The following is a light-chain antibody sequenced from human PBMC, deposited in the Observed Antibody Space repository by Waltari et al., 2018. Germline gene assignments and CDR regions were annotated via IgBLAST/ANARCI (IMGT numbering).Light chain of an antibody. J-gene: IGLJ3*02. V-gene: IGLV1-44*01. Sequence: QAVLTQPPPASATPGQRVTISWSGSASNIGGSLVNWNQQHPGTAPKLLIYRSDQRPSGVPDRFSASKTGTSASLAISGLQSEDEADYFCASWDDSLNGHWVFGGGTKVTVL. CDR1: ASNIGGSL. CDR3: ASWDDSLNGHWV. CDR2: RSD.